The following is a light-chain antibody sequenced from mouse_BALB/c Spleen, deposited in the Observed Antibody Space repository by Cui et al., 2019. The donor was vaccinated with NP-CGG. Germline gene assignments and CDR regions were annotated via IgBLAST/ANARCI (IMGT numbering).Light chain of an antibody. CDR3: ALCYSNHWV. CDR2: GTN. Sequence: QAVVTQESALTKSPGETVTLTCRSSTGAVTTSNYANWVQEKPDHLFTGLIGGTNNRAPVVPARFSGSLIGDKAALTITGAQTEDEAIYFCALCYSNHWVFGGGTKLTVL. J-gene: IGLJ1*01. V-gene: IGLV1*01. CDR1: TGAVTTSNY.